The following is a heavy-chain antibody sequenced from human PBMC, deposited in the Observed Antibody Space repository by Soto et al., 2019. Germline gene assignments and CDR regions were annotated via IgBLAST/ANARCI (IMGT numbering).Heavy chain of an antibody. J-gene: IGHJ6*02. Sequence: GGSLRLSCAASGFTFSSYGMHWVRQAPGKGLEWVAVISYDGSNKYYADSVKGRFTISRDNSKNTLYLQMNSLRAEDTAVYYCAKALEGRAVVYYYYGMDVWGQGTTVTVSS. D-gene: IGHD2-15*01. CDR1: GFTFSSYG. V-gene: IGHV3-30*18. CDR2: ISYDGSNK. CDR3: AKALEGRAVVYYYYGMDV.